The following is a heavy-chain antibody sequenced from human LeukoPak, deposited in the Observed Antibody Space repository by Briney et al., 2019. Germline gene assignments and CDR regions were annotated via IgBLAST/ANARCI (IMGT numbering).Heavy chain of an antibody. V-gene: IGHV7-4-1*02. CDR3: ARDSTTIYDSSGYSLFDY. CDR2: INTNTGNP. CDR1: GYTFTSYA. Sequence: GASVKVSCKASGYTFTSYAMNWVRQAPGQGLEWMGWINTNTGNPTYAQGFTGRFVFSLDTSVSTAYLQISSLKAEDTAVYYCARDSTTIYDSSGYSLFDYWGQGTLVTVSS. D-gene: IGHD3-22*01. J-gene: IGHJ4*02.